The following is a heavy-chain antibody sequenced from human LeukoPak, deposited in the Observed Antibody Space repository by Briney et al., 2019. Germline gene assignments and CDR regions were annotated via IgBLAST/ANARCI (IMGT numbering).Heavy chain of an antibody. J-gene: IGHJ5*02. D-gene: IGHD2-15*01. CDR1: GYTFTGYY. V-gene: IGHV1-2*06. CDR3: ARDVYCSGGSCYPRSGWFDP. CDR2: INPNSGGT. Sequence: ASVKVSCKASGYTFTGYYMHWVRQAPGQGLEWMGRINPNSGGTNYAQKLQGRVTMTTDTSTSTAYMELRSLRSDDTAVYYCARDVYCSGGSCYPRSGWFDPWGQGTLVTVSS.